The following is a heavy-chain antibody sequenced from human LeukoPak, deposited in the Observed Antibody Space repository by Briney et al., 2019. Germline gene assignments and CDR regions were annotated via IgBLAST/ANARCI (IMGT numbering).Heavy chain of an antibody. Sequence: GALRLPCAASGFTFSSYGMHWVRQAPGKGLEWVAVISYDGSNKYYADSVKGRFTISRDNSKNTLYLQMNSLRAEDTAVYYCAKGQLEYCSGGSCYDGMDVWGQGTTVTVSS. J-gene: IGHJ6*02. CDR1: GFTFSSYG. D-gene: IGHD2-15*01. CDR2: ISYDGSNK. CDR3: AKGQLEYCSGGSCYDGMDV. V-gene: IGHV3-30*18.